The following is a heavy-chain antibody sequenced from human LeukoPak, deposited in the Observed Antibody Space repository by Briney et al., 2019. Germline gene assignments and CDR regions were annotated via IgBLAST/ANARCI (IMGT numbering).Heavy chain of an antibody. CDR1: GFTFSGYW. CDR2: INTDGSST. J-gene: IGHJ4*02. Sequence: PGGSLRLSCAASGFTFSGYWMHWVRKAPGKGLVWVSRINTDGSSTTYADSVKGRFTISRDNAKNTLYLQMNSLRDEDTAVYYCARERVATYDYWGQGSLVSVSS. CDR3: ARERVATYDY. V-gene: IGHV3-74*01. D-gene: IGHD2-15*01.